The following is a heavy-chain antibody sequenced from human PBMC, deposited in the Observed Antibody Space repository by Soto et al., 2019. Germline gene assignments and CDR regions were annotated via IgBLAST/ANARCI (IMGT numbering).Heavy chain of an antibody. CDR2: ISSSSSTI. V-gene: IGHV3-11*01. CDR3: ARDIVATHPHQNNYYYYYMDV. Sequence: QVQLVESGGGLVKPGGSLRLSCAASGFTFSDYYMSWIRQAPGKGLEWVSYISSSSSTIYYADSVKGRFTISRDNAKNSLYLQMNSLRAEDTAVYYCARDIVATHPHQNNYYYYYMDVWGKGTTVTVSS. D-gene: IGHD5-12*01. J-gene: IGHJ6*03. CDR1: GFTFSDYY.